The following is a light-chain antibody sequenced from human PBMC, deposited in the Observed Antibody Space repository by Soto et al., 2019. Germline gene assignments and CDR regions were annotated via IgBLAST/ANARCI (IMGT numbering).Light chain of an antibody. V-gene: IGLV2-14*03. CDR1: SSDVGGYNY. Sequence: QSVLTQPASVSGSPGQSITISCTGTSSDVGGYNYVSWYQQHPGKAPKLMIYEVSNRPSGVSNRFSGSKSANTASLSISGLQADDEGDYYCSSYTGSSLQFGGGTQLTVL. CDR2: EVS. J-gene: IGLJ2*01. CDR3: SSYTGSSLQ.